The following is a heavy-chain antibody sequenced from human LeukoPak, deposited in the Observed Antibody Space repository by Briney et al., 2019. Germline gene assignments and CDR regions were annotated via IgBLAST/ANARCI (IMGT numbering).Heavy chain of an antibody. D-gene: IGHD6-13*01. Sequence: GGSLRLSCAASGFTFSSYEMNWVRQAPGKGLEWVSYISSSGSTIYYADSVKGRFTISRDNAKNSLYLQMNSLRAEDTAVYYCARGSSSGLKSYYFDYWGQGTLVTVSS. CDR1: GFTFSSYE. J-gene: IGHJ4*02. V-gene: IGHV3-48*03. CDR3: ARGSSSGLKSYYFDY. CDR2: ISSSGSTI.